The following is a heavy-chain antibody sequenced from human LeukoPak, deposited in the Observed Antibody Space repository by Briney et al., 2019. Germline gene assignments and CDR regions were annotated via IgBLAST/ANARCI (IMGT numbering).Heavy chain of an antibody. J-gene: IGHJ4*02. V-gene: IGHV1-18*01. CDR3: ARSTIHETSHFDY. D-gene: IGHD3-3*01. Sequence: ASVKVSCKTSGYTFTRYGITWVRQAPGQGLEWMGWISTYNGNTNYAQKFQGRVTMTRDTSTSTVYMELSSLRSEDTAVYYCARSTIHETSHFDYWGQGTLVTVSS. CDR2: ISTYNGNT. CDR1: GYTFTRYG.